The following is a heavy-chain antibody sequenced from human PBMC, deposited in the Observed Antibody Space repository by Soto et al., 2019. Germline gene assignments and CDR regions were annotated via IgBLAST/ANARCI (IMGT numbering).Heavy chain of an antibody. J-gene: IGHJ3*02. CDR1: GDTFSSYA. Sequence: ASVKVSCKASGDTFSSYAISWVRQAPGQGLEWMGIINPIGGSTSYAQKFQGRVTMTRDTSTSTVYMELSSLRSEDTAVYYCARAGISGYAFDIWGQGTMVTVSS. CDR3: ARAGISGYAFDI. D-gene: IGHD3-22*01. V-gene: IGHV1-46*01. CDR2: INPIGGST.